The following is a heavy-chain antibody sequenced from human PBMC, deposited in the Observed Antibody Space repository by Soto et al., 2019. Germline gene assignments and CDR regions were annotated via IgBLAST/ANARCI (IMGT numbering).Heavy chain of an antibody. D-gene: IGHD2-15*01. CDR1: GGTFSSYA. CDR2: IIPIFGTA. V-gene: IGHV1-69*13. Sequence: ASVKVSCKASGGTFSSYAISWVRQAPGQGLEWMGGIIPIFGTANYAQRFQGRVTITADASTSTAYMELRSLRSDDTAVYYCARTYEGYCSGGSCYPEYFQHWGQGTLVTVSS. J-gene: IGHJ1*01. CDR3: ARTYEGYCSGGSCYPEYFQH.